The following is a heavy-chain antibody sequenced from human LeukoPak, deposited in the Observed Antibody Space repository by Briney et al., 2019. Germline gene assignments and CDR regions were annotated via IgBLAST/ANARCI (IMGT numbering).Heavy chain of an antibody. CDR1: VYTFTGYY. Sequence: ASVNVSCKASVYTFTGYYMHWVRQAPGQGLDWMGWINPISGVTNSAQNFLGRVSMSRDTSIRTAYLDMYSLTFDDTAVFYCARGGYSGFDPFDYWGQGTLVTVSS. CDR2: INPISGVT. V-gene: IGHV1-2*02. J-gene: IGHJ4*02. CDR3: ARGGYSGFDPFDY. D-gene: IGHD5-12*01.